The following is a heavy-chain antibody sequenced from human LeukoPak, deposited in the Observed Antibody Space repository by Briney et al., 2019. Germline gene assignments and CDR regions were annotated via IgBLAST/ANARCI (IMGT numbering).Heavy chain of an antibody. CDR2: ISWNSGSI. D-gene: IGHD2-15*01. CDR1: GFTFDDYA. J-gene: IGHJ6*03. CDR3: AKDTGYCSGGSCYRDYYYYYYMDV. Sequence: GGSLRLSCAASGFTFDDYAMHWVRQAPGKGLEWVSGISWNSGSIGYADSVKGRFTISRDNAKNSLYLQMNSLRAEDTAVYYCAKDTGYCSGGSCYRDYYYYYYMDVWGKGTTVTISS. V-gene: IGHV3-9*01.